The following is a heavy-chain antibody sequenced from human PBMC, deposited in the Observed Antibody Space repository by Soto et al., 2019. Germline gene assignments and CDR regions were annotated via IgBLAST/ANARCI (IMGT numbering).Heavy chain of an antibody. Sequence: SETLSLTCTVSCGPIRSYYWSWIRQPPGKGLEWIGHIYHSGTTNYNPSLEGRVTISVDMSKNQFSLDLRSVTAADTAVYSCARDLGFYDSSGSYSHAFDMWGQGTMVTVSS. CDR3: ARDLGFYDSSGSYSHAFDM. D-gene: IGHD3-22*01. CDR2: IYHSGTT. V-gene: IGHV4-59*01. CDR1: CGPIRSYY. J-gene: IGHJ3*02.